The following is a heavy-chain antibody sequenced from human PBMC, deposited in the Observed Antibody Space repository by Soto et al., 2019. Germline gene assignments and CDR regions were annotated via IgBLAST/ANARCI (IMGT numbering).Heavy chain of an antibody. CDR3: ARVDSSGYWGFDY. V-gene: IGHV4-30-4*01. J-gene: IGHJ4*02. D-gene: IGHD3-22*01. CDR2: IYYSGST. Sequence: QVQLQESGPGLVKPSQTLSLTCTVSGGSISSGDYYWSWIRQPPGKGLEWTGYIYYSGSTYYNPSLKSRVTISVDTSKNQFSLKLSSVTAADTAVYYCARVDSSGYWGFDYWGQGTLGTVSS. CDR1: GGSISSGDYY.